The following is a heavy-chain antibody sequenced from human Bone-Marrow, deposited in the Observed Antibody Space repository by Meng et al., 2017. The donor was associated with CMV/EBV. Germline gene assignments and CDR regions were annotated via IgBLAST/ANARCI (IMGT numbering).Heavy chain of an antibody. CDR2: IWYDGSNK. Sequence: GESLKISCAASGFTFSNYGMHWVRQAPGKGLEWVAVIWYDGSNKYYADSVKGRFTISRDNSQNTVYLQMNSLRAEDTAVYYCAKRGIFGVYIMDVWGRGTTVTGSS. CDR3: AKRGIFGVYIMDV. CDR1: GFTFSNYG. V-gene: IGHV3-33*06. D-gene: IGHD3-3*01. J-gene: IGHJ6*01.